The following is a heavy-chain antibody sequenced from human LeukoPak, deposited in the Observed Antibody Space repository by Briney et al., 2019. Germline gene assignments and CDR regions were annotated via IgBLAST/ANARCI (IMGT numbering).Heavy chain of an antibody. CDR3: ARGRYDSSGYSDY. V-gene: IGHV1-2*04. Sequence: ASVKVSCKASGYTFTSYDINWVRQATGQGLEWMGWINPNSGGTNYAQKFQGWVTMTRDTSISTAYMELSRLRSDDTAAYYCARGRYDSSGYSDYWGQGTLVTVSS. CDR1: GYTFTSYD. CDR2: INPNSGGT. J-gene: IGHJ4*02. D-gene: IGHD3-22*01.